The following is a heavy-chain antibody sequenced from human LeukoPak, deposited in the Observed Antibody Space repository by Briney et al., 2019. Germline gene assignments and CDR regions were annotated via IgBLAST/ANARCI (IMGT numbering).Heavy chain of an antibody. CDR2: IYSSGST. CDR1: GFTVSSNY. V-gene: IGHV3-66*01. CDR3: ARDGGVAVAGFFDY. Sequence: TGGSLRLSCAASGFTVSSNYMSWVRQAPGKGLEWVSVIYSSGSTYYADSVKGRFTISRDNSKNTLYLQINSLRADDTAVYYCARDGGVAVAGFFDYWGQGTLVTVSS. D-gene: IGHD6-19*01. J-gene: IGHJ4*02.